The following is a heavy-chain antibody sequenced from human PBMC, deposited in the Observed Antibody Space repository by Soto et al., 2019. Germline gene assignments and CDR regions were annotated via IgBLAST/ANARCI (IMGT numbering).Heavy chain of an antibody. CDR2: FDPEDGET. J-gene: IGHJ3*02. V-gene: IGHV1-24*01. CDR1: GYTLTELS. CDR3: ATDLTPERRYGDYFAFDI. D-gene: IGHD4-17*01. Sequence: ASVEVSCKVSGYTLTELSMHWVRQAPGKGLEWMGGFDPEDGETIYAQKFQGRVTMTEDTSTDTAYMELSSLRSEDTAVYYCATDLTPERRYGDYFAFDIWGQGTMVTVSS.